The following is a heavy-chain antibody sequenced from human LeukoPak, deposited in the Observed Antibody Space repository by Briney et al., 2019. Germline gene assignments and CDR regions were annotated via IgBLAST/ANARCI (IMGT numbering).Heavy chain of an antibody. V-gene: IGHV3-66*02. J-gene: IGHJ3*02. D-gene: IGHD2-2*01. CDR2: IYSGGST. CDR3: ARDRGFHCSSTSRSTRNAFDI. Sequence: GALRLSCAASGFTVSSNYMSWVRQAPGKGLEWVSVIYSGGSTYYADSVKGRFTISRDNSKNTLYLQMNSLRAEDTAVYYCARDRGFHCSSTSRSTRNAFDIWGQGTMVTVSS. CDR1: GFTVSSNY.